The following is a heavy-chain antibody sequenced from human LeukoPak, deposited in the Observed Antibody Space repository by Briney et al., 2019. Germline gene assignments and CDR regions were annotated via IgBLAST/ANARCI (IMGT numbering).Heavy chain of an antibody. V-gene: IGHV1-69*13. D-gene: IGHD3-16*02. J-gene: IGHJ6*02. CDR2: IIPIFGTA. Sequence: ASVKVSCKASGGTFSSYAISWVRQAPGQGLEWMGRIIPIFGTANYAQKFQGRVTITADESTSTAYMELSSLRSEDTAVYYCARGHYVWGSYRLRRWYGMDVWGQGTTVTVSS. CDR1: GGTFSSYA. CDR3: ARGHYVWGSYRLRRWYGMDV.